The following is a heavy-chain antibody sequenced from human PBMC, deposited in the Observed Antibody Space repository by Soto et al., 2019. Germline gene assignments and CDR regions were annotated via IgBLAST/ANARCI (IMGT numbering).Heavy chain of an antibody. Sequence: GGSLRLSCAASGFTFSSYGMHWVRQAPGKXLEWVAVIWYDGSNKYYADSVKGRFTISRDNSKNTLYLQMNSLRAEDTAVYYCARDSKRYGSGSFPLYYFDYWGQGTLVTVSS. CDR1: GFTFSSYG. D-gene: IGHD3-10*01. J-gene: IGHJ4*02. CDR2: IWYDGSNK. CDR3: ARDSKRYGSGSFPLYYFDY. V-gene: IGHV3-33*01.